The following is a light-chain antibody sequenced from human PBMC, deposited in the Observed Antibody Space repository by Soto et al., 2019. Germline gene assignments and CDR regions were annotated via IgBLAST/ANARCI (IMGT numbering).Light chain of an antibody. J-gene: IGKJ5*01. CDR3: QQYNNWPAIT. V-gene: IGKV3-20*01. CDR1: QSFNSIY. CDR2: GAS. Sequence: EIVLTQSPGTLSLSPGERATLSCRASQSFNSIYLAWYQQKPGQAPRLLIYGASSRATGIPDRFSGSGSGTDFTLTISRLEPEDFAVYYCQQYNNWPAITFGQGTRLEI.